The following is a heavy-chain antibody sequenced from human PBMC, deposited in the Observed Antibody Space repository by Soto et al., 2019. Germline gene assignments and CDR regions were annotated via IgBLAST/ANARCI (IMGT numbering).Heavy chain of an antibody. D-gene: IGHD1-26*01. CDR2: ISAYNGNT. CDR3: ARDGELGAISDEYFQH. J-gene: IGHJ1*01. V-gene: IGHV1-18*04. Sequence: GASVKISCKASGYTFTSYGISWVRQAPGQGLEWMGWISAYNGNTNYAQKLQGRVTMTTDTSTSTAYMELRSLRSEDTAVYYCARDGELGAISDEYFQHWGQGTLVTVSS. CDR1: GYTFTSYG.